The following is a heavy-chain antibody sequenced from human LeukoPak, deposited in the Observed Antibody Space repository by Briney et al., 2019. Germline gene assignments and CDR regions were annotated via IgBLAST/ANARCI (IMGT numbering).Heavy chain of an antibody. D-gene: IGHD3-3*01. CDR2: IYYSGST. J-gene: IGHJ3*02. CDR1: GGSISSSSYY. V-gene: IGHV4-39*01. CDR3: ARRGQTYYDFWSGYPSHKNAFDI. Sequence: PSETLSRTCTVSGGSISSSSYYWGWIRQPPGKGREWIGSIYYSGSTYYNPSLKSRVTISVDTSKNQFSLKLSSVTAADTAVYYCARRGQTYYDFWSGYPSHKNAFDIWGQGTMVTVSS.